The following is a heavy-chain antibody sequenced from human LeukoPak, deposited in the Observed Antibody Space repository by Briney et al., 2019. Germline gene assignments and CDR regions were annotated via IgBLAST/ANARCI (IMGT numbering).Heavy chain of an antibody. V-gene: IGHV3-23*01. CDR2: ISGSGGST. J-gene: IGHJ4*02. Sequence: GGSLRLSCADSGFTFSSHAMSWVRQAPGKGLEWVSAISGSGGSTYYADSVKGRFTISRDNSKNTLYLQMNSLRAEDTAVYYWAKRDWNHDFDYWGQGTLVTVSS. D-gene: IGHD1-1*01. CDR3: AKRDWNHDFDY. CDR1: GFTFSSHA.